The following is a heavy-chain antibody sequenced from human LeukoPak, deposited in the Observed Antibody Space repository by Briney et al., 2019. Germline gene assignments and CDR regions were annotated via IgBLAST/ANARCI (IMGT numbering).Heavy chain of an antibody. Sequence: ASVKVSCKPSRYTFTSYVIIWVRQAPRQGLEWMGIINLIGGSTHFTQMFQGRVTLTRDTSPSTDYMELSSLRSEDTAGYYCARGPCCYDWGQGTLVTVSS. CDR1: RYTFTSYV. D-gene: IGHD3-16*01. CDR3: ARGPCCYD. V-gene: IGHV1-46*01. J-gene: IGHJ4*01. CDR2: INLIGGST.